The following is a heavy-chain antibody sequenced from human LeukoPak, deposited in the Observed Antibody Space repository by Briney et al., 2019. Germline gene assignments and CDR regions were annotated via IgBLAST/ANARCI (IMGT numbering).Heavy chain of an antibody. V-gene: IGHV1-2*02. CDR1: GYTFTGYY. J-gene: IGHJ4*02. D-gene: IGHD1-26*01. Sequence: ASVRVSCKASGYTFTGYYRNWVRQAPGQGLEWMVWINPNTGGTNYAQKFQGRVSMTRDTSISTAYLDLSRLKSDDTAVYDCASESVSGSPYFDYWGQGTLVTVSS. CDR3: ASESVSGSPYFDY. CDR2: INPNTGGT.